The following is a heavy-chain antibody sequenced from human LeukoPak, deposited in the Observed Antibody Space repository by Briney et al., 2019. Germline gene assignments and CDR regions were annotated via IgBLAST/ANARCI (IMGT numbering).Heavy chain of an antibody. CDR1: GYALTSYH. CDR3: ARSDYNDYRGLGF. Sequence: ASVKVSCKASGYALTSYHIHWMRQAPGQGLGWMGIIIPSSGSTTYAQQFQGRVTMTRDTSTSTVYMELSSLTSGDTAVYFCARSDYNDYRGLGFWGQGTLVTVSS. J-gene: IGHJ4*02. V-gene: IGHV1-46*01. D-gene: IGHD4-11*01. CDR2: IIPSSGST.